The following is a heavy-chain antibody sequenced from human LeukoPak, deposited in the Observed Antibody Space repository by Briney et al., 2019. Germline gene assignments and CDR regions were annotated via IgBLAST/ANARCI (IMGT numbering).Heavy chain of an antibody. J-gene: IGHJ4*02. Sequence: PGGSLRLSCAASGFTFSGYAMSWVRQAPGKGLEWVSAISGSGGSTYYADSVKGRFTISRDNSKNTLYLQMNSLRAEDTAVYYCAKVRGYCSGGSCPDYWGQGTLVTVSS. CDR3: AKVRGYCSGGSCPDY. CDR2: ISGSGGST. CDR1: GFTFSGYA. D-gene: IGHD2-15*01. V-gene: IGHV3-23*01.